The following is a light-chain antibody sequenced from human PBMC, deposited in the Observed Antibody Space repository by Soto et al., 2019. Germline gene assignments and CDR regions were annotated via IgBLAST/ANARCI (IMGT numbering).Light chain of an antibody. CDR3: FFLYPVKRRV. Sequence: QAVVTQEPSLTVSPGGTVTLTCGSSTGVVTTTHYPYWFQQKPGQAPRTLIYDTNNEYSWTPARFSVALRGGRAALTLSGAQLEDTADYYCFFLYPVKRRVFGAVTKLTVL. CDR2: DTN. J-gene: IGLJ1*01. V-gene: IGLV7-46*01. CDR1: TGVVTTTHY.